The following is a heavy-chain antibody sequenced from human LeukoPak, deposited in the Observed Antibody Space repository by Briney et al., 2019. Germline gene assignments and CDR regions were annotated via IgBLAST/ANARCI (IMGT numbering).Heavy chain of an antibody. CDR3: AKALGGYDFDY. CDR2: LSGSGGST. CDR1: GFTLSNYG. D-gene: IGHD3-16*01. J-gene: IGHJ4*02. V-gene: IGHV3-23*01. Sequence: GGSLRLSCAVSGFTLSNYGMSWVRQAPGKGLEWVSSLSGSGGSTYYADSVKGRFTISRDNSKNTLFLHMNSLRAEDTAVYYCAKALGGYDFDYWGQGTLVTVSS.